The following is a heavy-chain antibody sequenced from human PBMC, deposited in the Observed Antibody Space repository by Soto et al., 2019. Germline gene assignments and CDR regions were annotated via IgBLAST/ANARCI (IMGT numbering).Heavy chain of an antibody. V-gene: IGHV3-23*01. J-gene: IGHJ4*02. D-gene: IGHD3-3*01. CDR3: AKWSYLDY. CDR2: ISGSDGKT. Sequence: GGSLRLSCTTAGFSFASFAMTWGRQAPGKGLEWVATISGSDGKTYYADSVKGRFCISRDTSRNTLYLQMNSLRADDTAIYYCAKWSYLDYWGQGTRVTVSS. CDR1: GFSFASFA.